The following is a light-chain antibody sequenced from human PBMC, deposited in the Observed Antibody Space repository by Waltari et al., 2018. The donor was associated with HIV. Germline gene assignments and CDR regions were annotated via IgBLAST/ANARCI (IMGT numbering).Light chain of an antibody. CDR2: DAS. CDR1: QSVSNK. J-gene: IGKJ1*01. V-gene: IGKV1-39*01. CDR3: EQSYNSPRT. Sequence: DIQMTQSPSSLSASVGDTVSITCRASQSVSNKVIWYQQKPGKAPKVLIYDASSLQSGVPSRFSGSGSGTDFTLTISSLQPEDFVNYHCEQSYNSPRTFGQGTKVEIK.